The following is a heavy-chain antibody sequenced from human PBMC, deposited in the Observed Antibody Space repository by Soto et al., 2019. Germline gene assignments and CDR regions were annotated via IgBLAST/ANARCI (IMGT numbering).Heavy chain of an antibody. Sequence: GGSLRLSCAASGFTFSSYGMHWVRQAPGKGLEWVAVISYDGSNKYYADSVKGRFTISRDNSKNTLYLQMNSLRAEDTAVYYCAKDPYGSWSLYGMDVWGQGTTVTVSS. V-gene: IGHV3-30*18. CDR3: AKDPYGSWSLYGMDV. CDR2: ISYDGSNK. J-gene: IGHJ6*02. CDR1: GFTFSSYG. D-gene: IGHD6-6*01.